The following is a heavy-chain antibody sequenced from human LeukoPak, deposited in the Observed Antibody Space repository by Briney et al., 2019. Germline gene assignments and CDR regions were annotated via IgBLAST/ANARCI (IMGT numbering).Heavy chain of an antibody. CDR1: GGSITSYF. Sequence: SETLSLTCTVSGGSITSYFWTWIRHPPGQGLEWIGYIYHSGTTNYHPSLKSRVSISVDTSKNQFSLKLTSVTAADTAVYYCAQKAPYSPAYSQHWGQGTLVTVSS. CDR3: AQKAPYSPAYSQH. J-gene: IGHJ1*01. D-gene: IGHD2-21*01. CDR2: IYHSGTT. V-gene: IGHV4-59*01.